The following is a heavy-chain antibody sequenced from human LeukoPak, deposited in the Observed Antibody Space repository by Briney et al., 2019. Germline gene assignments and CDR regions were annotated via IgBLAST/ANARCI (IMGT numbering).Heavy chain of an antibody. CDR2: INPNSGGT. CDR1: GYTFTGYY. Sequence: ASVKVSCXASGYTFTGYYMHWVRQAPGQGLVWMGRINPNSGGTNYAQKFQGRVTMTRDTSISTAYMELSRLRSDDTAVYCCARSGSGWYVGTDYWGQGTLVTVSS. CDR3: ARSGSGWYVGTDY. J-gene: IGHJ4*02. V-gene: IGHV1-2*06. D-gene: IGHD6-19*01.